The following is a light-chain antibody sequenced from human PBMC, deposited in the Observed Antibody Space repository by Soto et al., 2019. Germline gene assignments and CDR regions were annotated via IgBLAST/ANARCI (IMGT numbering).Light chain of an antibody. CDR2: GAS. CDR1: QSVSSSY. Sequence: EIGLTQSPGTLSLSPGERATLSCRARQSVSSSYLAWYQQKPGQAPRLLIYGASSRATGIPDRFSGSGSGTGFTLTISRLYPEDFAVYYCQQYGSSPPLFTSGPGNKVDIK. J-gene: IGKJ3*01. CDR3: QQYGSSPPLFT. V-gene: IGKV3-20*01.